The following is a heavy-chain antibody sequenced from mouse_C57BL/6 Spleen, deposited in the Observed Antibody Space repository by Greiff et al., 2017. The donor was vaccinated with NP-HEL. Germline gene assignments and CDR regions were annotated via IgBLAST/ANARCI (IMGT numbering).Heavy chain of an antibody. CDR1: GYTFTDYN. V-gene: IGHV1-18*01. D-gene: IGHD2-5*01. J-gene: IGHJ3*01. CDR3: ARGYSNPWFAY. CDR2: INPNNGGT. Sequence: VQLVESGPELVKPGASVKIPCKASGYTFTDYNMDWVKQSHGKSLEWIGDINPNNGGTIYNQKFKGKATLTVDKSSSTADMERRSLTSEDTAVYYCARGYSNPWFAYWGQGTLVTVSA.